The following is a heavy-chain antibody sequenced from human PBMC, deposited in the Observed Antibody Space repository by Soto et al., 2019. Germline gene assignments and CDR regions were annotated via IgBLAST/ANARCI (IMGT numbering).Heavy chain of an antibody. Sequence: EVQLLESGGGLVQPGGSLRLSCAASGFTFSNSAMNWVRQAPGKGLDWVSGISGSGSGTYYADSVKGRFTISRDNSKNTVYLQMNSLRDEDTAVYFCAKDSGFARNCFDYWGQGTLVNVSS. CDR1: GFTFSNSA. D-gene: IGHD3-10*01. V-gene: IGHV3-23*01. CDR2: ISGSGSGT. J-gene: IGHJ4*02. CDR3: AKDSGFARNCFDY.